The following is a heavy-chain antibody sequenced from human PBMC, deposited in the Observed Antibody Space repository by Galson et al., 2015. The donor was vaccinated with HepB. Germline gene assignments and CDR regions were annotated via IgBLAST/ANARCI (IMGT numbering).Heavy chain of an antibody. J-gene: IGHJ4*02. CDR1: GYTFTSYG. D-gene: IGHD2-21*02. V-gene: IGHV1-18*01. CDR2: ISAYNGNT. CDR3: ARPRWGNNRGGDLDY. Sequence: SVKVSCKASGYTFTSYGISWVRQAPGQGLEWMGWISAYNGNTNYAQKLQGRVTMTTDTSTSTAYMELRSLRSDDTAVYYCARPRWGNNRGGDLDYWGQGTLVTVSS.